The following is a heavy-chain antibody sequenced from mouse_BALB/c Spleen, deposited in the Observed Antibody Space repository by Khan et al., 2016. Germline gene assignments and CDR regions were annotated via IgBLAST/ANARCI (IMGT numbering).Heavy chain of an antibody. Sequence: LVKTGASVKISCKASGYSFTGYYIHWVKQSHGTGLEWIGYISCYNGATTYNQKFRGKATFTVDTSSRTAYMQFNSLTSEDSAVYYCARGDYDGYYAMDYWGQGTSVTVSS. CDR2: ISCYNGAT. D-gene: IGHD2-4*01. CDR3: ARGDYDGYYAMDY. J-gene: IGHJ4*01. CDR1: GYSFTGYY. V-gene: IGHV1S34*01.